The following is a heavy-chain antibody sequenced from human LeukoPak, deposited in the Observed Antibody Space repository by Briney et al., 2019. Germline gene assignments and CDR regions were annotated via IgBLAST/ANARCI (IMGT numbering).Heavy chain of an antibody. V-gene: IGHV3-30*03. CDR3: ARDMIWAPRAYDSSGYYPGPFDY. CDR1: GFTFSSYG. J-gene: IGHJ4*02. D-gene: IGHD3-22*01. Sequence: PGGSLRLSCAASGFTFSSYGMHWVRQAPGKGLEWVAVISYDGTNKYYADSVKGRFTISRDNSKNTLYLQMNSLRAEDTAVYYCARDMIWAPRAYDSSGYYPGPFDYWGQGTLVTVSS. CDR2: ISYDGTNK.